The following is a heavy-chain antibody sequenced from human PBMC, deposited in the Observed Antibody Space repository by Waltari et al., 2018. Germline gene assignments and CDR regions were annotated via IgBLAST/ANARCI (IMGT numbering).Heavy chain of an antibody. CDR2: VHRSGRT. J-gene: IGHJ4*02. D-gene: IGHD2-15*01. CDR3: ARDRGRGIYLDT. V-gene: IGHV4-4*02. Sequence: QLQLQESGPGLVKPSGTLSLSCAVSGDSMSSTDWWSWVRQSPQKGLEWMGQVHRSGRTNYNPAFASRGTVSVETSRNLCSLTVTSVTAADTAVYYCARDRGRGIYLDTWGPGTLVTVSP. CDR1: GDSMSSTDW.